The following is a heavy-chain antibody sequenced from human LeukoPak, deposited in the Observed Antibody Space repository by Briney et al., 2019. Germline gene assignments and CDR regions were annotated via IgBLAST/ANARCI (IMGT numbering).Heavy chain of an antibody. CDR2: IIPILGIA. D-gene: IGHD2-2*03. J-gene: IGHJ3*02. CDR3: ATPGYCSSTSCSHAFDI. V-gene: IGHV1-69*02. Sequence: SVKVSCKASGGTFSRYTISWVRQAPGQGLEWMGRIIPILGIANYAQKFQGRVTITADKSTSTAYMELSSLRSEDTAVYYCATPGYCSSTSCSHAFDIWGQGTMVTVSS. CDR1: GGTFSRYT.